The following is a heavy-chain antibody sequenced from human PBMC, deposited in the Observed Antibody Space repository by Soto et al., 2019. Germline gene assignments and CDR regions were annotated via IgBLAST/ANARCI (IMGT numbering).Heavy chain of an antibody. Sequence: LSQTLSLTCPISGDSVSGNSAAWNWIRQSPSRGLEWMGRKCYRSRWYNDYAVSVKSRITVTPDTSKNQLSLHLNYVTPEDTAVYYCARELPYYVSSDSYLYXWGQGALFTVSX. CDR3: ARELPYYVSSDSYLYX. CDR1: GDSVSGNSAA. CDR2: KCYRSRWYN. V-gene: IGHV6-1*01. D-gene: IGHD3-16*01. J-gene: IGHJ4*02.